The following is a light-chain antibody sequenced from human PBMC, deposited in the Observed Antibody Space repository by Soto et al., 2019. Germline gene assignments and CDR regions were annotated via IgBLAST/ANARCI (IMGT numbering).Light chain of an antibody. CDR1: QSVSSSY. CDR3: QHYDNSPRT. V-gene: IGKV3-20*01. CDR2: AAS. J-gene: IGKJ1*01. Sequence: EIVLTQSPGTLSLSPGERATLSCRASQSVSSSYLAWYQQKPGQAPRLLIYAASSRATGIPDRFSGSGSGTDFTLIISRLQPEDFAVYYCQHYDNSPRTFGQGTKVEIK.